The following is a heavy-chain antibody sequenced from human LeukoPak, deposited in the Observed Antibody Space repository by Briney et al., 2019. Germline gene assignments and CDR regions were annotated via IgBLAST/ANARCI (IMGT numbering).Heavy chain of an antibody. J-gene: IGHJ3*02. V-gene: IGHV4-34*01. CDR3: AREGRYYYDSSGYSSAFDI. CDR1: GGSFSGYY. Sequence: SETLSLTCAVYGGSFSGYYWSWNRQPPGKGLEWIGEINHSGSTNYNPSLKSRVTISVDTSKNQFSLKLSSVTAADTAVYYCAREGRYYYDSSGYSSAFDIWGQGTMVTVSS. D-gene: IGHD3-22*01. CDR2: INHSGST.